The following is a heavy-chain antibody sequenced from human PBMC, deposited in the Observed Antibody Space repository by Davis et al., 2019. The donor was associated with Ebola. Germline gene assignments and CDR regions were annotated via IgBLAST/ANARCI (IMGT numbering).Heavy chain of an antibody. CDR3: ARGGYFDY. Sequence: SETLSPTCAVYGGSFRGYYWSCIRQPPGKRLEWIGEINHSGSTNYNPSLKSRVTISVDTSKNQFSLKLSSVTAADTAVYYCARGGYFDYWGQGTLVTVSS. CDR1: GGSFRGYY. CDR2: INHSGST. J-gene: IGHJ4*02. V-gene: IGHV4-34*01.